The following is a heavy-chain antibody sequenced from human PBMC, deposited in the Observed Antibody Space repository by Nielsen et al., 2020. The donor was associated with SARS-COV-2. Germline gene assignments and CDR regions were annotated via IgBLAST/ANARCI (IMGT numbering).Heavy chain of an antibody. V-gene: IGHV1-69*05. Sequence: SVKVSCKASGGTFSSYAISWVRQAPGQGLEWMGGIIPIFGTANYAQKFQGWVTMTRDTSISTAYMELSRLRSDDTAVYYCARAGADSSSWYRRGQWFDPWGQGTLVTVSS. CDR1: GGTFSSYA. CDR3: ARAGADSSSWYRRGQWFDP. CDR2: IIPIFGTA. D-gene: IGHD6-13*01. J-gene: IGHJ5*02.